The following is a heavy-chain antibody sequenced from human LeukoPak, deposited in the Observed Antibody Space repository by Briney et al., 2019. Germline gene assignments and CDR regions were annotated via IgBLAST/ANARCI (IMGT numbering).Heavy chain of an antibody. D-gene: IGHD3-10*01. CDR3: ARVVDYYGSGSPLYYFDY. V-gene: IGHV1-18*01. Sequence: ASVKVSCKASGYTFTSYGISWVRQPPGQGLEWMGWISAYNGNTNYAQKLQGRVTMTRDTYTSTVYMELSSLRSEDTAVYYCARVVDYYGSGSPLYYFDYWGQGTLVTVSS. J-gene: IGHJ4*02. CDR2: ISAYNGNT. CDR1: GYTFTSYG.